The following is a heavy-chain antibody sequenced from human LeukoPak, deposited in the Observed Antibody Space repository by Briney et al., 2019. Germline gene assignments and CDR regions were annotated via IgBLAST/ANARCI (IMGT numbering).Heavy chain of an antibody. Sequence: ASVKLSCKASGYTFTLYDINCVRDASGQGLEWMGGMNSNSGNTVYAQMLGGRVTMTGDTSISTAYMELSSLRAEDTAVYYCARAHCSSTTSCYFFDYWAEGSLVTVSS. J-gene: IGHJ4*02. D-gene: IGHD2-2*01. CDR3: ARAHCSSTTSCYFFDY. CDR1: GYTFTLYD. CDR2: MNSNSGNT. V-gene: IGHV1-8*01.